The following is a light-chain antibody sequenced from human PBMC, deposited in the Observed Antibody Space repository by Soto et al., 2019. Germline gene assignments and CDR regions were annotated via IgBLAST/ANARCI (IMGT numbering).Light chain of an antibody. V-gene: IGKV1-39*01. J-gene: IGKJ5*01. CDR1: QSISSY. CDR3: QQNYDTPIT. Sequence: IPMTQSPSSLSASVGDRVTITCRASQSISSYLNWYQQKPGKAPKLLIYAASSLQIGVPSRFSGSGSGTNFTLTISSLQPEDFATYFCQQNYDTPITFGQGTRLEIK. CDR2: AAS.